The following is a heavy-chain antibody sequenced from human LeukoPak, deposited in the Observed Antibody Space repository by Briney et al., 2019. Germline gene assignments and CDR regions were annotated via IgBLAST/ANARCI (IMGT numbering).Heavy chain of an antibody. CDR3: ARSVTIFGASDV. Sequence: SETLSLTCTVSGGSISSGGYYWSWIRQHPGKGLEWIGYIYYSGSTYYNPSLKSRVTISVDTSKNQFSLKLSSVTAADTAVYYCARSVTIFGASDVWGQGTTVIVSS. CDR2: IYYSGST. V-gene: IGHV4-31*03. D-gene: IGHD3-3*01. J-gene: IGHJ6*02. CDR1: GGSISSGGYY.